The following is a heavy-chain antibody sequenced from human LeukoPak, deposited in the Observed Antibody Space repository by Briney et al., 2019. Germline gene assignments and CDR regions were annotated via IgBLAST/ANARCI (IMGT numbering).Heavy chain of an antibody. CDR2: MYHSGST. Sequence: PSETPSLTCSVSGDSISSGSYYWSWIRQHPGKGLEWIAYMYHSGSTYFNPSLKSRVTISVDTSKNQFSLKLSSVTAADTAVYYCARVSVGPNWFDPWGQGTLVTVSS. CDR3: ARVSVGPNWFDP. J-gene: IGHJ5*02. V-gene: IGHV4-31*03. CDR1: GDSISSGSYY.